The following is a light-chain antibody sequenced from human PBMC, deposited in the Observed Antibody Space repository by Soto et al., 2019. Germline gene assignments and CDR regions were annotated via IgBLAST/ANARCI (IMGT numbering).Light chain of an antibody. CDR3: QQCGSSPWT. CDR1: QSVSSYY. Sequence: IVLTESPGTLYLSPGERATLSCRASQSVSSYYLAWYQQKPGQAPRLLIYAASSRATGIPDRFSGGGSGTDFTLTISRLEPEDFAVYYCQQCGSSPWTFGQGTKVDIK. CDR2: AAS. V-gene: IGKV3-20*01. J-gene: IGKJ1*01.